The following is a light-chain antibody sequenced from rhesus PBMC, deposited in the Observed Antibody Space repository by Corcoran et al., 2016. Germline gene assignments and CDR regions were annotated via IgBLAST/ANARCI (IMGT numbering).Light chain of an antibody. CDR1: QSLVHSNGNTY. CDR3: MQSTEDPLS. V-gene: IGKV2S2*01. J-gene: IGKJ4*01. CDR2: KVT. Sequence: DIVLTQTPISLPVTPGEPASISCRSSQSLVHSNGNTYLDWYLQRQGQSPRLLIYKVTTRESGVPDRCSGSGSGTDLTLKSSRVEPEDVGDDDGMQSTEDPLSFGGGTKVDIK.